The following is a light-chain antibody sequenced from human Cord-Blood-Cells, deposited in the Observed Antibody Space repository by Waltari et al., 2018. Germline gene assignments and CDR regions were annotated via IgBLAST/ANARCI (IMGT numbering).Light chain of an antibody. CDR2: AAS. CDR1: QGISSY. J-gene: IGKJ2*01. CDR3: QQLNSYPYT. Sequence: DIQLTQSPSLLSASVGDRVTITCRASQGISSYLAWYQRKPGKAPKLLIYAASTLQSGVPSRFSGSGSGTEFTLTISSLQPEDFATYYCQQLNSYPYTFGQGTKLEIK. V-gene: IGKV1-9*01.